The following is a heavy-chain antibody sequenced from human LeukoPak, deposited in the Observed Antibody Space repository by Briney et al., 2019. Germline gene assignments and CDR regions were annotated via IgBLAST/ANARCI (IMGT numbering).Heavy chain of an antibody. CDR2: IIPILGIA. Sequence: GASVKVSCNASGGTFSSYAISWVRQAPGQGLEWMGRIIPILGIANYAQKFQGRVTITADKSTSTAYMELSSLRSEDTAVYYCARHDYYDSSGYYGLRSWGQGTLVTVSS. V-gene: IGHV1-69*04. CDR1: GGTFSSYA. D-gene: IGHD3-22*01. J-gene: IGHJ4*02. CDR3: ARHDYYDSSGYYGLRS.